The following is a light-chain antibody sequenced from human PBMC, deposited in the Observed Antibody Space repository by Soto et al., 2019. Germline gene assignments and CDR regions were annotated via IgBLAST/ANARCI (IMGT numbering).Light chain of an antibody. V-gene: IGLV2-23*02. Sequence: QSVLTQPASVSGSPGQSITISCAGTSSDVGRYNLVSWYQHLPGKAPRLIIYEVTKRPSGVSNRFSASKAGNTASLTISGLQREDEADYYCCSYADDSTLFGGGTKLTVL. J-gene: IGLJ2*01. CDR1: SSDVGRYNL. CDR3: CSYADDSTL. CDR2: EVT.